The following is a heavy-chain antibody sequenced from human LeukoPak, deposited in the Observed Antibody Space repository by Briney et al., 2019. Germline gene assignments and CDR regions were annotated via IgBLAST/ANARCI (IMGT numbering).Heavy chain of an antibody. CDR3: ATAGSSSSLDY. CDR1: GYTFTSYG. D-gene: IGHD6-6*01. CDR2: ISAYSGNT. Sequence: ASVKVSCKASGYTFTSYGISWVRQAPGQGLEWMGWISAYSGNTNYAQKLQGRVTMTTDTSTSTVYMELSSLRSEDTAVYYCATAGSSSSLDYWGQGTLVTVSS. J-gene: IGHJ4*02. V-gene: IGHV1-18*01.